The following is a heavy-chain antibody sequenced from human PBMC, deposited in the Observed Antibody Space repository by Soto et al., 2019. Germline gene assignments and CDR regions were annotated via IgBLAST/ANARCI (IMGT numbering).Heavy chain of an antibody. Sequence: GSLRVSCAASGFTFSNAWMSWVRQAPGKGLERVGRIKSKTDGGTTDYAAPVKGRFTISRDDSKNTLYLQMNSLKTEDTAVYYCTTDPENWNPEAFDIWGQGTMVTVSS. V-gene: IGHV3-15*01. J-gene: IGHJ3*02. CDR2: IKSKTDGGTT. CDR3: TTDPENWNPEAFDI. CDR1: GFTFSNAW. D-gene: IGHD1-1*01.